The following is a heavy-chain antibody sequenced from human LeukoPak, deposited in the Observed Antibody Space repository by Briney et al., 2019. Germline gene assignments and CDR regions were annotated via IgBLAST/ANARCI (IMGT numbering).Heavy chain of an antibody. V-gene: IGHV4-59*08. CDR3: ARGVDFRDAFDI. CDR2: IYYSGRI. D-gene: IGHD3-3*01. J-gene: IGHJ3*02. CDR1: GGSISNYY. Sequence: PSETLSLTCTVSGGSISNYYWSWIRQPPGKGLEWIGYIYYSGRINYNPSLKSRVTISVDTSKNQFSLKLSSVTAADTAVYYCARGVDFRDAFDIWGQGTMVTVSS.